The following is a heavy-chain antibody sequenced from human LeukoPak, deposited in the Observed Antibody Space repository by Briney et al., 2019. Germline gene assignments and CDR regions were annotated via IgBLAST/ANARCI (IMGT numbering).Heavy chain of an antibody. CDR2: INPSGGST. J-gene: IGHJ5*02. D-gene: IGHD2-15*01. CDR1: GYTFTSYY. V-gene: IGHV1-46*01. Sequence: ASVKVSCKASGYTFTSYYMHWVRQAPGQGLEWMGIINPSGGSTSYAQKLQGRVTMTTDTSTSTAYMKLRSLRSDDTAVYYCARDPCSGGSCYSVSWFDPWGQGTLVTVSS. CDR3: ARDPCSGGSCYSVSWFDP.